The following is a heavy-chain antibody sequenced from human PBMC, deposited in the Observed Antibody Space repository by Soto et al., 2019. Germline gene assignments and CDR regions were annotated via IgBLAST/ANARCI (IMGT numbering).Heavy chain of an antibody. CDR3: ARLVKNERHYYFDY. CDR2: ISGSGGST. D-gene: IGHD3-9*01. J-gene: IGHJ4*02. Sequence: GVSLRLSCAASGFTFSSYAMSWVRQAPGKGLEWVSAISGSGGSTYYADSVKGRFTISRDNSKNPLYLQMNSLRAEDTAVYYCARLVKNERHYYFDYWGQGTLVTVYS. V-gene: IGHV3-23*01. CDR1: GFTFSSYA.